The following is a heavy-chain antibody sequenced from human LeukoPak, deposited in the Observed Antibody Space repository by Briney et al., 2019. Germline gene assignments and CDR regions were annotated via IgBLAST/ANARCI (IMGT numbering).Heavy chain of an antibody. J-gene: IGHJ4*02. Sequence: GGSLRLSCASSGFTFSDYSMNWVRQAPGKGLERVSYISSGGSTIYYADSVRGRFTISRDNAKNSLYLQMNSLRDEDTAVYYCVRGEATAVVPGCDYWGQGILVTVSS. CDR1: GFTFSDYS. V-gene: IGHV3-48*02. D-gene: IGHD5-18*01. CDR2: ISSGGSTI. CDR3: VRGEATAVVPGCDY.